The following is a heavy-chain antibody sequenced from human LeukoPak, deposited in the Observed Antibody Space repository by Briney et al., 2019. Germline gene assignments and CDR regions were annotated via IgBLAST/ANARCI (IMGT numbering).Heavy chain of an antibody. CDR2: INHSGST. CDR1: GGSFSGYY. Sequence: SETLSLTCAVYGGSFSGYYWSWIRQPPGEGLEWIGEINHSGSTNYNPSLKSRVTISVDTSKNQFSLKLSSVTAADTAVYYCARIHKFSTRDGYNYRGQGTLVTVSS. V-gene: IGHV4-34*01. J-gene: IGHJ4*02. D-gene: IGHD5-24*01. CDR3: ARIHKFSTRDGYNY.